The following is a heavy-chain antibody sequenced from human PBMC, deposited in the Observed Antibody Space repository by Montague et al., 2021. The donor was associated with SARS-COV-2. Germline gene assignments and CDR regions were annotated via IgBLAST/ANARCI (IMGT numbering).Heavy chain of an antibody. V-gene: IGHV3-48*03. J-gene: IGHJ6*02. CDR2: ISSSGSTI. Sequence: SLRLSCAASGFTFSSYEMNWVRQAPGKGLEWVSYISSSGSTIYYADSVKGRFTISRDNAKNSLYLQMNSLRVEDTAVYYCARGASDWLLWGYGMDVWGQGTTVTGSS. CDR3: ARGASDWLLWGYGMDV. CDR1: GFTFSSYE. D-gene: IGHD3/OR15-3a*01.